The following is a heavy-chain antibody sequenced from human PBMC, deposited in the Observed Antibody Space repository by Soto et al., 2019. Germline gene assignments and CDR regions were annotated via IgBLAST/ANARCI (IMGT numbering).Heavy chain of an antibody. CDR1: GYSFTSYW. Sequence: PGESLKISCKGSGYSFTSYWIGWVRQMPGKGLEWMGRIDPSDSYTNYSPSFQGHVTISADKSISTAYLQWSSLKASDTAMYYCARQGVTMIVVADDYWGQGPLVTVSS. V-gene: IGHV5-10-1*01. J-gene: IGHJ4*02. CDR2: IDPSDSYT. CDR3: ARQGVTMIVVADDY. D-gene: IGHD3-22*01.